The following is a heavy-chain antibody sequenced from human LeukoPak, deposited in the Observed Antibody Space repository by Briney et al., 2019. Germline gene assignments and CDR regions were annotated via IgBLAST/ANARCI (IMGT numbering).Heavy chain of an antibody. D-gene: IGHD4-17*01. CDR3: AGDYGDPRDWFDP. Sequence: PSETLSLTCTVSGGSISTYYWNCIRQSAGKGLEWIGRIYISGRTKYNPSLESRVTMSIDMTKKEISLKLRSVTAADTAIYYCAGDYGDPRDWFDPWGQGSLVTVSS. CDR2: IYISGRT. CDR1: GGSISTYY. J-gene: IGHJ5*02. V-gene: IGHV4-4*07.